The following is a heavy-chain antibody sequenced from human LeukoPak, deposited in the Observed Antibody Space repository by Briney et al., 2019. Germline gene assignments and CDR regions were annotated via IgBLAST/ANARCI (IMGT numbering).Heavy chain of an antibody. CDR1: GYTFTIYG. D-gene: IGHD6-13*01. CDR2: ISAYNGNT. J-gene: IGHJ5*02. CDR3: ARDSRYSRAFDP. Sequence: ASVRVSCKASGYTFTIYGISWVRQAPGQGREWMGWISAYNGNTNYAQKLQGRVTITTDTSTSTAYMELRSLRSDDTAVYYCARDSRYSRAFDPWGQGTLVTVSS. V-gene: IGHV1-18*01.